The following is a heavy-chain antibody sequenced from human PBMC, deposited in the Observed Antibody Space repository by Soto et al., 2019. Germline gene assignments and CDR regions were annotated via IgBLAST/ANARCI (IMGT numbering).Heavy chain of an antibody. V-gene: IGHV3-23*01. CDR3: AKAIAVADPFDC. CDR1: GFAFDNYA. D-gene: IGHD6-19*01. J-gene: IGHJ4*02. CDR2: IIGSGGRT. Sequence: GGSLRLSCAASGFAFDNYAMSWVRQTPGKGLEWVSGIIGSGGRTYYADSVEGRFTISRNNSKNTLYLQMNSLRAEDTAVYSCAKAIAVADPFDCWGQGTLVAASS.